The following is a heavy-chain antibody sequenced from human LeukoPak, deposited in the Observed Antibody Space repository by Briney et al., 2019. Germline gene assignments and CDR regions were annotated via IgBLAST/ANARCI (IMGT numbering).Heavy chain of an antibody. V-gene: IGHV3-53*01. CDR2: IYSGGST. Sequence: GGSLRLSCAASGFTVSSNYMSWVRQAPGKGLEWVSVIYSGGSTYYADSVKGRFTISRDNSKNTLYLQMNSLRAEDTAVYYCARAPQYSSGLDYWGQGTLATVSS. J-gene: IGHJ4*02. D-gene: IGHD6-19*01. CDR1: GFTVSSNY. CDR3: ARAPQYSSGLDY.